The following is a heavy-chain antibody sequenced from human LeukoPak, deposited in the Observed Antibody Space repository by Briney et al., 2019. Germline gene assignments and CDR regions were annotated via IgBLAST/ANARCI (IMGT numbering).Heavy chain of an antibody. CDR3: ARNIRFGGNYYFDY. V-gene: IGHV1-18*01. CDR2: ISSYNGNT. D-gene: IGHD3-16*01. CDR1: GYTFTSYG. Sequence: GASVKVSCKASGYTFTSYGISWVRQAPGQGLEWMGWISSYNGNTNYAQKLQGRVTMTTDTSTSTAYMELRSLRSDDTAVYYCARNIRFGGNYYFDYWGQGTLVTVSS. J-gene: IGHJ4*02.